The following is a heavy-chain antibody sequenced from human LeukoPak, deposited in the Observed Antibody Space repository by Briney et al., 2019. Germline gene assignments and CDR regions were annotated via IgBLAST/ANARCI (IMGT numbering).Heavy chain of an antibody. CDR1: GFTFSNHG. V-gene: IGHV3-23*01. J-gene: IGHJ4*02. CDR2: ISGSGSNT. Sequence: GGSLRLSCAASGFTFSNHGMSWVRQAPGKGLEWVSGISGSGSNTYYAESVKDRFIISRDSTKNTLFLQVNSLRVEDTAVYYCAKYVFSYGAGSYLANWGRGTLVSVSS. CDR3: AKYVFSYGAGSYLAN. D-gene: IGHD3-10*01.